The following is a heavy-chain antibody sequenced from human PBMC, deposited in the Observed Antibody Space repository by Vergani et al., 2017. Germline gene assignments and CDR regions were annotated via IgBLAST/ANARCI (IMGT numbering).Heavy chain of an antibody. J-gene: IGHJ3*02. CDR2: ISYDGSNK. V-gene: IGHV3-30-3*01. CDR3: ARDSGRLGPYCSSTSCAPGAFDI. D-gene: IGHD2-2*01. Sequence: QVQLVESGGGVVQPGRSLRLSCAASGFTFSSYAMHWVRQAPGKGLEWVAVISYDGSNKYYADSVKGRFTISRDNSKNTLYLQMNSLRAEDTAVYYCARDSGRLGPYCSSTSCAPGAFDIWGQGTMVTVSS. CDR1: GFTFSSYA.